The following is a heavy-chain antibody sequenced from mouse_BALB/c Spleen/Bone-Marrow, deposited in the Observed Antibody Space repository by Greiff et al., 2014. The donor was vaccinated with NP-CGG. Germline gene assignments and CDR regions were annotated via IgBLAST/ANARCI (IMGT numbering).Heavy chain of an antibody. D-gene: IGHD4-1*01. V-gene: IGHV1-80*01. J-gene: IGHJ2*01. CDR2: IYPGDGDT. CDR1: GFAFSSYW. Sequence: QVQLKESGAELVRPGSSVKISCKASGFAFSSYWMNWVKQRPGQGLEWIGQIYPGDGDTNYNGKFKGKATLTADKSSSTAYMQLSSLTSEDSAVYFCARVRNWADYWGQGTTLTVSS. CDR3: ARVRNWADY.